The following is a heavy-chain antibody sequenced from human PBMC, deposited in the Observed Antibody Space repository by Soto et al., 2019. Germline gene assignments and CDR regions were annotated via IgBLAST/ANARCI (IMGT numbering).Heavy chain of an antibody. CDR1: GYSFTSYW. CDR2: IYPGDSDT. D-gene: IGHD3-22*01. Sequence: GESLKISCKGSGYSFTSYWIGWVRQMPGKGLEWMGIIYPGDSDTRYSPSFQGQVTISADKSIGTAYLQWSSLKASDTAMYYCARQPSLYYYDSSGRDAFDIWGQGTMVTDSS. V-gene: IGHV5-51*01. CDR3: ARQPSLYYYDSSGRDAFDI. J-gene: IGHJ3*02.